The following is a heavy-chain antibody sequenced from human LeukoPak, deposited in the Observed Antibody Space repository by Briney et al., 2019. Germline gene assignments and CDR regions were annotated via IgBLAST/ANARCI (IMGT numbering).Heavy chain of an antibody. Sequence: SETLSLTCTVSGGSISSSSYYWGWIRQPPGKGLEWIGSIYYSGSTYYNPSLKSRVTISVDTSKNQFSLKLSSVTAADTAVYYCARASTVNDFWSGSIMHYFDYWGQGSLVTVSS. CDR1: GGSISSSSYY. CDR2: IYYSGST. J-gene: IGHJ4*02. V-gene: IGHV4-39*07. CDR3: ARASTVNDFWSGSIMHYFDY. D-gene: IGHD3-3*01.